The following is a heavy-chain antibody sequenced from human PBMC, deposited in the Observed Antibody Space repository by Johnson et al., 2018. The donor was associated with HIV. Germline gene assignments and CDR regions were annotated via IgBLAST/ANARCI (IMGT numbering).Heavy chain of an antibody. CDR1: GFTFSSYW. CDR2: IQSKTDGGTP. V-gene: IGHV3-15*01. D-gene: IGHD3-22*01. J-gene: IGHJ3*02. CDR3: AKEIGQYYYESSGYAFDI. Sequence: VQLVESGGGLFQPGGSLRPSCAASGFTFSSYWMDWVRQAPGKGLVWVGRIQSKTDGGTPDYAAPVKGRFTISRDDLKTTVYLQMNSLRDEDTAVYYCAKEIGQYYYESSGYAFDIWGQGTMVTVSS.